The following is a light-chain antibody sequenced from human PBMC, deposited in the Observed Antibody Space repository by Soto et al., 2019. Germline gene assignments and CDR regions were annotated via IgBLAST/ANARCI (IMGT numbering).Light chain of an antibody. J-gene: IGLJ1*01. CDR1: SSDVGGYKY. CDR3: SSYTSSRSYV. Sequence: QSALTQPASVSGSPGQSITISCTGTSSDVGGYKYVSWYQQHPGQAPKLIIYDVSDWPSGVSNRFSGSKSGNTASLTISGLQPEDEADYYCSSYTSSRSYVFGTGTKVTVL. CDR2: DVS. V-gene: IGLV2-14*01.